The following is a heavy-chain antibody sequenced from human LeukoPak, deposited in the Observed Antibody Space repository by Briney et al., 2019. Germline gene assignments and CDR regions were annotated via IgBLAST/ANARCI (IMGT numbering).Heavy chain of an antibody. J-gene: IGHJ6*03. D-gene: IGHD1-26*01. CDR1: GGSFSGYY. V-gene: IGHV4-34*01. Sequence: SETLSLTCAVYGGSFSGYYWSWIRQPPGKGLEWIGEINHSGSTNYNPSLKSRVTISVDTSKNQFSLKLSSVTAADTAVYYCARGRRATYRDYYYYYYMDAWGKGTTVTVSS. CDR2: INHSGST. CDR3: ARGRRATYRDYYYYYYMDA.